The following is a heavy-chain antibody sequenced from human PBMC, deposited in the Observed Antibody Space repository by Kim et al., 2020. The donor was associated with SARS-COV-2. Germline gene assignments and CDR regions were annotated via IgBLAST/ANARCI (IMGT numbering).Heavy chain of an antibody. V-gene: IGHV3-23*01. Sequence: GGSLRLSCAASGFTFSSYAMSWVRQAPGKGLEWVSAISGSGGSTYYADSVKGRFTISRNNSKNTLYLQMNSLRAEDTAVYYCAKDPYSSSWYGVSHFQHWGQGTLVTVSS. CDR3: AKDPYSSSWYGVSHFQH. D-gene: IGHD6-13*01. CDR1: GFTFSSYA. CDR2: ISGSGGST. J-gene: IGHJ1*01.